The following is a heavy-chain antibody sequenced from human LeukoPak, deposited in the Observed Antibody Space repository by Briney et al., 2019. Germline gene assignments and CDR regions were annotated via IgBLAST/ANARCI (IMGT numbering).Heavy chain of an antibody. J-gene: IGHJ4*02. CDR2: IYYSGST. Sequence: SETLPLTCTVSGGSISSYYWSWIRQPPGKGLEWIGYIYYSGSTNYNPSLKSRVTISVDTSKNQFSLKLSSVTAADTAVYYCARDRHRDGYNLPFYFDYWGQGTLVTVSS. CDR3: ARDRHRDGYNLPFYFDY. CDR1: GGSISSYY. V-gene: IGHV4-59*01. D-gene: IGHD5-24*01.